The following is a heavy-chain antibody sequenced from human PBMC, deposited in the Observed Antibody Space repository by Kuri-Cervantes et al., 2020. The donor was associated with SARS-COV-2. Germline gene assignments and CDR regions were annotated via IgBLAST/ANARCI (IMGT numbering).Heavy chain of an antibody. V-gene: IGHV1-18*01. D-gene: IGHD4-11*01. CDR2: ISAYNGYT. J-gene: IGHJ6*03. Sequence: ASVKVSCKASGYTFTNYGITWVRQAPGQGLEWMGWISAYNGYTIYAQKLQGRVTMTTDTSTTTAYMELRSLRSDDTAVYYCAREGDYSDFRRPNYYYHYMDVWGKGTTVTVSS. CDR1: GYTFTNYG. CDR3: AREGDYSDFRRPNYYYHYMDV.